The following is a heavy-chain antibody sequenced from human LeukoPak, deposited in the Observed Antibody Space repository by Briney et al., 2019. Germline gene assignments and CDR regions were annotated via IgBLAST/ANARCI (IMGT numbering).Heavy chain of an antibody. D-gene: IGHD5-24*01. J-gene: IGHJ3*02. CDR3: ARIRDGYNDAYDI. CDR2: INPGGDNT. Sequence: ASVKVSCKASGYIFTDYYIQWVRQAPGQRLEWMGLINPGGDNTNYAQNFQGRVTMTSDTSARTVYMELSSLRSEDTAIYYCARIRDGYNDAYDIWGQGTVVTVPS. CDR1: GYIFTDYY. V-gene: IGHV1-46*01.